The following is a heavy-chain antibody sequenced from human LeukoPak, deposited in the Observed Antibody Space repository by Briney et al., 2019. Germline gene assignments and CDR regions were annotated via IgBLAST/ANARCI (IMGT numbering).Heavy chain of an antibody. CDR2: ISSSSSYI. CDR1: GFTFSSYS. D-gene: IGHD3-10*01. Sequence: GGSLRLSCAASGFTFSSYSMNWVRQAPGKGLEWVSSISSSSSYIYYADSVKGRFTISRDNAENSLYLQMNSLRAEDTAVYYCARDLAKSITMVRGVGRDIWGQGTMVTVSS. J-gene: IGHJ3*02. CDR3: ARDLAKSITMVRGVGRDI. V-gene: IGHV3-21*01.